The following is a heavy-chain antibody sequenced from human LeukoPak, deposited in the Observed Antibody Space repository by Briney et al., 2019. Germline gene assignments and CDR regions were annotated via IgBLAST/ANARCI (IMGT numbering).Heavy chain of an antibody. Sequence: ASVKVSCKASRYTFTSYDINWVRQGTGQGLEWMGWMNPNSGNTGYAQKFQGRVTMTRNTSISTAYMELSSLRSEDTAVYYCARGHYYYGSGSYDYWGQGTLVTVSS. D-gene: IGHD3-10*01. V-gene: IGHV1-8*01. CDR3: ARGHYYYGSGSYDY. J-gene: IGHJ4*02. CDR2: MNPNSGNT. CDR1: RYTFTSYD.